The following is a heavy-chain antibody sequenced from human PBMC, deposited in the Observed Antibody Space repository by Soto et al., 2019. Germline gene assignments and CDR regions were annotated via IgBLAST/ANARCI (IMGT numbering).Heavy chain of an antibody. CDR2: ITNSAGST. Sequence: GGSLRLSCAAARFTFSYFAMGWVRQAPGEGLEWVSTITNSAGSTYYADSVKGRFTISRDNSRNTLFVQMNSLRAEDTAVYYCAKARAPMAFDYWGQGTLVTVSS. D-gene: IGHD3-10*01. J-gene: IGHJ4*02. CDR3: AKARAPMAFDY. CDR1: RFTFSYFA. V-gene: IGHV3-23*01.